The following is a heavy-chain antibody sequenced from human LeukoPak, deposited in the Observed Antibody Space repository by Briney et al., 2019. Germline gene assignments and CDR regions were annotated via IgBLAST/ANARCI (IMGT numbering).Heavy chain of an antibody. J-gene: IGHJ6*03. CDR2: INHSGST. Sequence: PSETLSLTCAVYGGSFSGYYWSWIRQPPGKGLEWIGEINHSGSTNYNPSLKSRVTISVDTSKNQFSLKLSSVTAADTAVYYCARGGNYYDSSGYYYRDYYYYYMDVWGKGTTVTVSS. D-gene: IGHD3-22*01. CDR3: ARGGNYYDSSGYYYRDYYYYYMDV. V-gene: IGHV4-34*01. CDR1: GGSFSGYY.